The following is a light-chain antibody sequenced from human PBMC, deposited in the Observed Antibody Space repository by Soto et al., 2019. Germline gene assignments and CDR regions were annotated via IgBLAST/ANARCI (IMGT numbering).Light chain of an antibody. Sequence: EIVLTQSPGTLSLSPGERATLSCRASQSVSSSSLAWYQQKRGQAPRLLIHDASSRATGIPDRFSGSGSGTEFTLTISRLEPEDFAVYYCQQYGSSPRTFGQGTRVEVK. CDR3: QQYGSSPRT. CDR2: DAS. CDR1: QSVSSSS. J-gene: IGKJ1*01. V-gene: IGKV3-20*01.